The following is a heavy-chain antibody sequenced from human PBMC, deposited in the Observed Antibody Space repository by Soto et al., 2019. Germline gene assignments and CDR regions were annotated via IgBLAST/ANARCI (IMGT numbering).Heavy chain of an antibody. J-gene: IGHJ4*02. D-gene: IGHD2-15*01. CDR3: ATMGTPATGLYFFDY. CDR1: GGSINSGGYY. V-gene: IGHV4-30-4*08. Sequence: SETLSLTCTVSGGSINSGGYYWSWIRQPPGKGLEWIGFISYSGSTYYSTSLKSRVTISVDTSKSQFSLNLSFVTAADMAVYYCATMGTPATGLYFFDYWGQGSLVTVSS. CDR2: ISYSGST.